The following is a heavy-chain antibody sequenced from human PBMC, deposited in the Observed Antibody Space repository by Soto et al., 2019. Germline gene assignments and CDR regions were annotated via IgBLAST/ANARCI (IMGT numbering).Heavy chain of an antibody. CDR2: LDQSGGT. V-gene: IGHV4-34*01. CDR3: AREDSYGWTGESLDV. Sequence: SETLSPTFPLVGDSLRGASWNSIRQSPGKGLEWIGELDQSGGTNYNPSLRSRAIISDDTSRNQFSLTLTSVTAADTAVYYCAREDSYGWTGESLDVWGQGTTVTVSS. D-gene: IGHD3-16*01. J-gene: IGHJ6*02. CDR1: GDSLRGAS.